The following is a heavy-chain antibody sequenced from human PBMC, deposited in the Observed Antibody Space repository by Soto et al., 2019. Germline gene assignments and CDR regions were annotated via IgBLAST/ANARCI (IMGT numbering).Heavy chain of an antibody. D-gene: IGHD6-19*01. J-gene: IGHJ5*02. CDR2: INHSGST. CDR1: GGSFSGYY. Sequence: QVQLQQWGAGLLKPSETLSLTCAVYGGSFSGYYWSWIRQPPGKGLEWIGEINHSGSTNYNPSLKSRVTISVDTSKNQFSLKLSSVTAADTAVYYCARGGIAVAGKTVRWFDPWGQGTLVTVSS. CDR3: ARGGIAVAGKTVRWFDP. V-gene: IGHV4-34*01.